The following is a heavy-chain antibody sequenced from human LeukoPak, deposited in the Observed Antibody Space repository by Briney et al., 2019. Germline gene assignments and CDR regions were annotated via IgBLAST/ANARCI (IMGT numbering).Heavy chain of an antibody. Sequence: GRSPRLSCAASGFTFSSYGMHWVRQAPGKGLEWVAVISYDGSNKYYADSVKGRFTISRDNSKNTLYLQMNSLRAEDTAVYYCAKSIGETPWEPGYWGQGTLVTVSS. CDR3: AKSIGETPWEPGY. J-gene: IGHJ4*02. CDR2: ISYDGSNK. CDR1: GFTFSSYG. D-gene: IGHD3-10*01. V-gene: IGHV3-30*18.